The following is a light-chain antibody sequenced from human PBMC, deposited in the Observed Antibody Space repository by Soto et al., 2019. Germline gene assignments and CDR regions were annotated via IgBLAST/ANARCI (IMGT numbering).Light chain of an antibody. CDR2: DDT. J-gene: IGLJ2*01. V-gene: IGLV3-21*02. CDR1: NIGSNS. Sequence: SYELPKPHSVSVAPGQTARITCGGNNIGSNSVHWYRQKPGQPPVLVVYDDTDRPSGMPERFSGSNSGNRDTLTISGVEGGDEADYYWPLWDIRSDHVVFGGGTKPTVL. CDR3: PLWDIRSDHVV.